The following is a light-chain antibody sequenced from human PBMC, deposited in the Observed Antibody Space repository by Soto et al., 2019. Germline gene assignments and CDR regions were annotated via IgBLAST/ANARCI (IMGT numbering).Light chain of an antibody. CDR2: EGS. J-gene: IGLJ1*01. CDR1: SSDVGSYNS. CDR3: CSYAGNPYV. Sequence: QSARTQPASVSGSLGQSIAISCTGTSSDVGSYNSVSWYQQHPGKAPKLMIYEGSKRPSGVSDRFSGSKSGNTASLTISGLQAEDEADYYCCSYAGNPYVFGTGTNVTVL. V-gene: IGLV2-23*01.